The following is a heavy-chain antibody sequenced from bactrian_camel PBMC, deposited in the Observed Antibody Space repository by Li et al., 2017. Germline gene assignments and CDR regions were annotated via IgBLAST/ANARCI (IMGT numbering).Heavy chain of an antibody. Sequence: VQLVESGGGSVQAGGSLRLSCVVSGYAYDSFCMGWYRQAPGKDPEVVASIYRGDSSTYYPDSVKGRFAISQDEAKNTAFLQMNSLKPDDTAMYYCAAQPGLKVVNNRKMYVKAENFNYWGQGTQVTVS. D-gene: IGHD1*01. J-gene: IGHJ4*01. CDR2: IYRGDSST. CDR1: GYAYDSFC. V-gene: IGHV3S40*01. CDR3: AAQPGLKVVNNRKMYVKAENFNY.